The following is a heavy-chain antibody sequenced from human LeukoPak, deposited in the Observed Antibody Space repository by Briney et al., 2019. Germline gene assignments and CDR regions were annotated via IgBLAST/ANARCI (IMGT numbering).Heavy chain of an antibody. D-gene: IGHD2-8*01. Sequence: GGSLRLSCAASGFSVSVYFMTWVRQAPGKGLEWVSVTHSDGTTHYADSVKGRFSISRHNSMNTLFLQLNNLSPEDTAIYYCARVLYGSFDSWGQGALVTVYS. CDR2: THSDGTT. V-gene: IGHV3-53*04. CDR3: ARVLYGSFDS. CDR1: GFSVSVYF. J-gene: IGHJ4*02.